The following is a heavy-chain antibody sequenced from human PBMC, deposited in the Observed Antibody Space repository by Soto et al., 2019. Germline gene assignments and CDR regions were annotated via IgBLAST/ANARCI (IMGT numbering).Heavy chain of an antibody. J-gene: IGHJ5*02. Sequence: ASVKVSCKASGYTFTNYYMHWVRQAPGQGLEWMGRINPRSGRTTYPQKFQGRVTITTDKSTGTAYMELTRLRSDDTAVYYCAGDPDSHYNDSHASSYPWGQGTLVTVSS. CDR1: GYTFTNYY. V-gene: IGHV1-46*01. D-gene: IGHD3-22*01. CDR3: AGDPDSHYNDSHASSYP. CDR2: INPRSGRT.